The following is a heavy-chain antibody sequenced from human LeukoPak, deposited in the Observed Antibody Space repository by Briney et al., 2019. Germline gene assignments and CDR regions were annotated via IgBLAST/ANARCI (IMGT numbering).Heavy chain of an antibody. D-gene: IGHD2-2*01. CDR2: IGSSSSTI. Sequence: GGSLRLSCAASGFAFSSYSMNWVRQAPGKGLEWVSYIGSSSSTIYYADSVKGRFTISRDNAKNSLYLQMNSLRAEDTAVYYCARGDRDLYCSSTSCYPVLGGQGTLVTVSS. V-gene: IGHV3-48*01. CDR1: GFAFSSYS. CDR3: ARGDRDLYCSSTSCYPVL. J-gene: IGHJ4*02.